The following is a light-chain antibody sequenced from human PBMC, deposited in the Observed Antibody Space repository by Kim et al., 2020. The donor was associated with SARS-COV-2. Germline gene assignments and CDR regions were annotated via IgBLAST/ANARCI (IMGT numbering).Light chain of an antibody. CDR3: ATWDDTLNGLV. Sequence: ELTQPPSASGTPGQRVTISCSGSSSNIGSNTVNWYQQLPGTAPKLLIYSNNQRPSGVPDRFSGSKSGTSASLAISGLQSEDEADYYCATWDDTLNGLVFGGGTQLTVL. V-gene: IGLV1-44*01. CDR1: SSNIGSNT. J-gene: IGLJ3*02. CDR2: SNN.